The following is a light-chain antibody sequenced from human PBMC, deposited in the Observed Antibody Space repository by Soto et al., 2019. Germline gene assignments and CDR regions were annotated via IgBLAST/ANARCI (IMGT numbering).Light chain of an antibody. J-gene: IGKJ1*01. Sequence: EIVLTQSPGTLSLSPGERATLSCRASQSVSSSYLAWYQQKPGQAPRLLIYGASSRATGIPDRFSGSVSGTDFTITISRLEPEDVAVYYCQQYGSSPQTFGQGTKVELK. CDR1: QSVSSSY. V-gene: IGKV3-20*01. CDR3: QQYGSSPQT. CDR2: GAS.